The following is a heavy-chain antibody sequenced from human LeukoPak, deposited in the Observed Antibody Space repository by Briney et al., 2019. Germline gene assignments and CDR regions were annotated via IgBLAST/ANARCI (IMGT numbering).Heavy chain of an antibody. CDR3: ASAWGGYCSSTSCYPFDY. CDR1: GFTFSSYT. Sequence: PGGSLRLSCAASGFTFSSYTMNWVRQAPGKGLEWVSSISSSSSYIYYADSVKGRFTISRDNAKNSLYLQMNSLRAEDTAVYYCASAWGGYCSSTSCYPFDYWGQGNLATVSS. J-gene: IGHJ4*02. D-gene: IGHD2-2*01. V-gene: IGHV3-21*01. CDR2: ISSSSSYI.